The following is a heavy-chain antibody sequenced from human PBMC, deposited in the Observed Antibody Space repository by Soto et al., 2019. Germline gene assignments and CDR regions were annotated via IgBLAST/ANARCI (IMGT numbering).Heavy chain of an antibody. CDR1: EYSFRIYW. Sequence: GESLKISCQAFEYSFRIYWISWVRQKPGAGLEWMGRVDPNDSFATYSPSFEGHVSISVDKSTNIVYLQWRSLRASDTATYYCARHQSGSGNSNFDFWGQGTPVTVSS. CDR3: ARHQSGSGNSNFDF. J-gene: IGHJ4*02. CDR2: VDPNDSFA. V-gene: IGHV5-10-1*01. D-gene: IGHD3-10*01.